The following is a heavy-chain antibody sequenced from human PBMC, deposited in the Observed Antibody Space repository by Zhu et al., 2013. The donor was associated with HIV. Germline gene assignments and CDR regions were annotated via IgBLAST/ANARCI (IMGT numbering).Heavy chain of an antibody. V-gene: IGHV4-61*08. J-gene: IGHJ4*02. CDR2: IYYSGST. CDR3: ARETANGRYWGPDY. D-gene: IGHD6-19*01. Sequence: VQLQESGPGLLKPSETLSLTCTVSGGSVNSGGYYWSWIRQPPGKGLEWIGYIYYSGSTNYKSSLKGRITISIDTSKNQFSLELSSVTAADTAVYYCARETANGRYWGPDYWGQGTLVTVSA. CDR1: GGSVNSGGYY.